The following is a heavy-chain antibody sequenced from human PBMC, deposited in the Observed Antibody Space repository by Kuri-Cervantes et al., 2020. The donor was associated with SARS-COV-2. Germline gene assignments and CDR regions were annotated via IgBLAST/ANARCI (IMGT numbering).Heavy chain of an antibody. Sequence: SETLSLTCAVYGGSFSGYYWSWIRQPPGKGLEWIGEINHSGSTNYNPSLKSRVTISVDTSKNQFSLKLSSVTAADTAVCYCARVWGWSGYYFHYGMDVWGQGTTVTVSS. V-gene: IGHV4-34*01. CDR3: ARVWGWSGYYFHYGMDV. CDR2: INHSGST. D-gene: IGHD3-3*01. J-gene: IGHJ6*02. CDR1: GGSFSGYY.